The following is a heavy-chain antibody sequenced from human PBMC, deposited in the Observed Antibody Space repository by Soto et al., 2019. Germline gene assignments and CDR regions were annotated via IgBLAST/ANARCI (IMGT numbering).Heavy chain of an antibody. J-gene: IGHJ5*01. CDR1: GGSISNYY. V-gene: IGHV4-59*08. CDR3: ARHRRFTPVDWSGYSKSWFDP. CDR2: IYYSEST. D-gene: IGHD3-3*01. Sequence: SEILSLTCTVSGGSISNYYWSWIRQSPGKGLECIGYIYYSESTNYKPSLKSRVTISIDTSKNQFSLRVNSVTAADTAVYYCARHRRFTPVDWSGYSKSWFDPWGQGILVTVSS.